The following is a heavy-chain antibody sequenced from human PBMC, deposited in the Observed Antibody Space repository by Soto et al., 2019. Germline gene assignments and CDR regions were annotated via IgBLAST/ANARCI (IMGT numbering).Heavy chain of an antibody. D-gene: IGHD3-22*01. Sequence: QVQLQESGPGLVKPSETLSLICTVSGGSISGYYWNWIRQSPGMGLEWIGFISYNGNTNYNPSLKSRVTLSVDTSKNQFSLRLSSVTAADTAVYYCAGDRTGDRSVYSEWGQGTMVTVSS. CDR3: AGDRTGDRSVYSE. CDR2: ISYNGNT. V-gene: IGHV4-59*01. CDR1: GGSISGYY. J-gene: IGHJ3*01.